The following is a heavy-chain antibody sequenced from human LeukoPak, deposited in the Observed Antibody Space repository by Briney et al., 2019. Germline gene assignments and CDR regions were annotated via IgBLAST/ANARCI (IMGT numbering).Heavy chain of an antibody. CDR3: ARGVAKSDWGVAFDI. CDR1: GFTFSSYS. J-gene: IGHJ3*02. D-gene: IGHD5-12*01. Sequence: GGSLRLSCAASGFTFSSYSMNWVRQAPGKGLEWVSYISSSSSTIYYADSVKGRFTISRDNAKNTLYLQMNSLRAEDTAVYYCARGVAKSDWGVAFDIWGQGTMVTVSS. V-gene: IGHV3-48*01. CDR2: ISSSSSTI.